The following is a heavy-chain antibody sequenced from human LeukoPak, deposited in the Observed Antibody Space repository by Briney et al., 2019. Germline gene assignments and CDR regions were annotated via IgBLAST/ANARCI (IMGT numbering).Heavy chain of an antibody. Sequence: SETLSLTCTVSGGSISSYFWSWIRQPPGKGLEWIGYIYYSGSTNYNPSLKSRVTISVVTSKNQFSLKLSSVTAADTAVYYCARDSGWVDYWGQGTLVTVSS. CDR1: GGSISSYF. CDR2: IYYSGST. V-gene: IGHV4-59*01. D-gene: IGHD6-19*01. J-gene: IGHJ4*02. CDR3: ARDSGWVDY.